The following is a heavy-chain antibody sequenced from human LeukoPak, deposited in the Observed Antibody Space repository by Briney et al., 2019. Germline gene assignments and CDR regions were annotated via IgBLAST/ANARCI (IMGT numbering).Heavy chain of an antibody. CDR1: GFSLSTPGAG. V-gene: IGHV2-5*01. CDR3: AHYVDTARGGSYFDY. CDR2: IYWNDDK. D-gene: IGHD5-18*01. J-gene: IGHJ4*02. Sequence: SGPTLLKPPPTLTLTCIFSGFSLSTPGAGVGWIRQPPGKALEWLALIYWNDDKRYNSSLKSRLTITKDTSRNQLVLTMTNMDLVDTAIYYCAHYVDTARGGSYFDYWGQGTLVPVSS.